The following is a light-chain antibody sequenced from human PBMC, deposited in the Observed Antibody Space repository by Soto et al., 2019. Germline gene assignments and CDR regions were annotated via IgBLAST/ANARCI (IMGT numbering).Light chain of an antibody. CDR2: EGS. Sequence: QSALTQPASVSGSPGQSITISCTGTSSDVGSYNLVSWYQQHPGKAPKLMIYEGSKRPSGVSNRFSGSKSGNTASLTIYGLQAEYDADYYCCSYAGSSTWVFGGGTKLTVL. CDR3: CSYAGSSTWV. V-gene: IGLV2-23*01. J-gene: IGLJ3*02. CDR1: SSDVGSYNL.